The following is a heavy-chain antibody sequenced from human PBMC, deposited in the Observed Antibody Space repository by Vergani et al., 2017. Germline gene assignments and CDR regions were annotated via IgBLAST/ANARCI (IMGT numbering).Heavy chain of an antibody. V-gene: IGHV1-2*02. D-gene: IGHD4-23*01. CDR2: INPNSGGT. Sequence: QVQLVQSGAEVKKPGASVKVSCKASGYTFTDYFMHWVRQAPGQGLEWMGWINPNSGGTNYAQKFQGRVTMTRNTSISTAYMELSNLRSDDTAVYYCARVRTNSNRDYFDYWGQGTLVTVSS. CDR1: GYTFTDYF. J-gene: IGHJ4*02. CDR3: ARVRTNSNRDYFDY.